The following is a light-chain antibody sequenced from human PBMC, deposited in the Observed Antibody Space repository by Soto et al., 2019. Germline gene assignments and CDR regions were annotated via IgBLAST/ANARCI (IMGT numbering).Light chain of an antibody. V-gene: IGLV1-47*02. CDR3: AAWDASLSAVL. CDR2: SDN. Sequence: QAVVTQPPSASGTPGQRVTISCSGGTFNIGTNYVYWYQQLPGTAPKLIVYSDNQWPSGVPARFSGSKSGTSASLAISGLRSEDEADYYCAAWDASLSAVLFGGGTKLTVL. CDR1: TFNIGTNY. J-gene: IGLJ2*01.